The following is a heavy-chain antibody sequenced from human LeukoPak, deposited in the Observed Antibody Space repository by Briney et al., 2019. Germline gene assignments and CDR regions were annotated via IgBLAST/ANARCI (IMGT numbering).Heavy chain of an antibody. D-gene: IGHD3-22*01. CDR1: GIPFRYYY. J-gene: IGHJ4*02. V-gene: IGHV3-11*01. CDR3: ARDGGYDSSGPTFDY. Sequence: GSLGLSFEGSGIPFRYYYIRLIRPASGEGAEGGLFISTSGSSIYYADSVKGRFTISRDNAKNSLYLQMNSLRAEDTAVYYCARDGGYDSSGPTFDYWGQGTLVTVSS. CDR2: ISTSGSSI.